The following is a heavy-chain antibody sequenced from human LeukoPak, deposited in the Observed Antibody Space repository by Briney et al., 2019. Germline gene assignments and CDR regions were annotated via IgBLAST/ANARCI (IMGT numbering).Heavy chain of an antibody. CDR1: GFTFRSFW. CDR3: ARGGFSHGFDV. V-gene: IGHV3-74*01. Sequence: GGSLRLSCAASGFTFRSFWIHWVRQAPGKGLVWVGRINNDGTDTIYADSVKGRFTFSRDNAKNTLYLQMNSLRVEDTAVYFCARGGFSHGFDVWGQGTVVTVSS. J-gene: IGHJ3*01. CDR2: INNDGTDT. D-gene: IGHD5-12*01.